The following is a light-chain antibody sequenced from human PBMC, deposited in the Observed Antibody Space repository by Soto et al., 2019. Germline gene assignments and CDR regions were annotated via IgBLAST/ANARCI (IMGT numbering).Light chain of an antibody. CDR3: CSYAGSSTFSYV. Sequence: QSALTHPASVSGSPLQSITISCTGTSSDVGSYNLVSWYQQHPGKAPKLMIYEVSKRPSGVSNRFSGSKSGNTASLTISGLQAEDEADYYCCSYAGSSTFSYVFGTGTKVTVL. CDR1: SSDVGSYNL. J-gene: IGLJ1*01. V-gene: IGLV2-23*02. CDR2: EVS.